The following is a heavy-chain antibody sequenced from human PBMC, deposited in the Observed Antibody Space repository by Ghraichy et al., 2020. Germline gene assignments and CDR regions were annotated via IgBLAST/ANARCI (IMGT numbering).Heavy chain of an antibody. CDR3: AKERTGSYGY. CDR1: GFTFSSYA. CDR2: ISGSGGST. D-gene: IGHD1-26*01. Sequence: GESLNISCAASGFTFSSYAMSWVRQAPGKGLEWVSAISGSGGSTYYADSVKGRFTISRDNSKNTLYLQMNSLRAEDTAVYYCAKERTGSYGYWGQGTLVTVSS. J-gene: IGHJ4*02. V-gene: IGHV3-23*01.